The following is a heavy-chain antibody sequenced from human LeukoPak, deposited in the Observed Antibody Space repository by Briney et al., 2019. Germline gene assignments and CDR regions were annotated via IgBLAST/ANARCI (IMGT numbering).Heavy chain of an antibody. CDR1: GFTFSSYS. D-gene: IGHD3-22*01. J-gene: IGHJ4*02. CDR3: ARYYYDSSGYYYNFDY. Sequence: GGSLRLSCAASGFTFSSYSMNWVRQAPGKGLEWVSYISSSSTIYYADSVKGRFTISRDNAKNSLYLQMNSLRAEDTAVYYCARYYYDSSGYYYNFDYWGQGTLVTVSS. CDR2: ISSSSTI. V-gene: IGHV3-48*04.